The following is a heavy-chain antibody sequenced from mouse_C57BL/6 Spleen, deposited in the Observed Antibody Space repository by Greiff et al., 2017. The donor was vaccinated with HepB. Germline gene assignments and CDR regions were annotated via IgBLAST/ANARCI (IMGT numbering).Heavy chain of an antibody. CDR2: IYPRSGNT. CDR3: ARSGAYYSNVDY. CDR1: GYTFTSYG. Sequence: VKLVESGAELARPGASVKLSCKASGYTFTSYGISWVKQRTGQGLEWIGEIYPRSGNTYYNEKFKGKATLTADKSSSTAYMELRSLTSEDSAVYFCARSGAYYSNVDYWGQGTTLTVSS. V-gene: IGHV1-81*01. D-gene: IGHD2-5*01. J-gene: IGHJ2*01.